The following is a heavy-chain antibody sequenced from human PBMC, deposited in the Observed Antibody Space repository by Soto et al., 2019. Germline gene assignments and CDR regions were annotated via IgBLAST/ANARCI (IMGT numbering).Heavy chain of an antibody. CDR3: VRGGGGGQFDY. V-gene: IGHV3-11*06. CDR2: ISINSTHK. J-gene: IGHJ4*02. D-gene: IGHD2-21*01. Sequence: QIKLVESGGGLVKPGGSLRLSCAASGFTFSDFYMTSVRQAPGKGLERLSYISINSTHKEYGDSVKGRHTISRDNAKNSLYLRMNSLRADDTAVYYCVRGGGGGQFDYWGQGTLVTVSS. CDR1: GFTFSDFY.